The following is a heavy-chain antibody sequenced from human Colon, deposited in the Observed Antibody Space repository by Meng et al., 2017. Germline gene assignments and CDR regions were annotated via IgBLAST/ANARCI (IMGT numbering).Heavy chain of an antibody. CDR1: GGSISSNW. D-gene: IGHD3/OR15-3a*01. CDR2: FFHTGRT. CDR3: ARHISILGQRGFDY. Sequence: QVQLQESGPGLVKPSGTLSLTCAVSGGSISSNWWSWVRQPPGKGLEWIGEFFHTGRTNYDPSLKSRVTISVDKSNNQFSLKLTSVTAADTAVYYCARHISILGQRGFDYWGQGTLVTASS. V-gene: IGHV4-4*02. J-gene: IGHJ4*02.